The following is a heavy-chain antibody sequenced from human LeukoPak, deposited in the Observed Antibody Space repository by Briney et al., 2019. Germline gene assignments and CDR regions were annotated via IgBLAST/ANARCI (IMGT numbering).Heavy chain of an antibody. CDR2: AYYRSRLYY. CDR1: GDIISRNSAA. V-gene: IGHV6-1*01. CDR3: ARRRGRVPGGNGWYFDL. J-gene: IGHJ2*01. D-gene: IGHD1-1*01. Sequence: SQTLSLTCALSGDIISRNSAAWNWIRQAPARGLEWLVRAYYRSRLYYDYGGSVRIRIIMKPDTSKHKFCLELTSVTPEDTAVYYCARRRGRVPGGNGWYFDLWGRGSLVTVSS.